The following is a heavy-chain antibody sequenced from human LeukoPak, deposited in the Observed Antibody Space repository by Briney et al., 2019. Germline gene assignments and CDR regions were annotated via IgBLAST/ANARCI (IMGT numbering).Heavy chain of an antibody. V-gene: IGHV4-34*01. CDR1: GGSFSGYY. D-gene: IGHD3-10*01. J-gene: IGHJ4*02. CDR3: ARAGYGSGSYYVGEYYFDY. Sequence: PSETLSLTCAVYGGSFSGYYWSWIRQPPGKGLEWIGEINHSGSTDYNPSLKSRVTISVDTSKNQFSLKLSSVTAADTAVYYCARAGYGSGSYYVGEYYFDYWGQGTLVTVSS. CDR2: INHSGST.